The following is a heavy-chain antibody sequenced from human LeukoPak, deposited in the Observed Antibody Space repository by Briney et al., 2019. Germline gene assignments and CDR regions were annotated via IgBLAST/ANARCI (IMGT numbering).Heavy chain of an antibody. V-gene: IGHV4-34*01. CDR2: INHSGST. J-gene: IGHJ4*02. Sequence: PSETLSLTCAVYGGSFSGYYWSWIRQPPGKGLEWIGEINHSGSTNYNPSLKSRVTISVDTSKNQFSLKLSSVTAADTAVYYCAIKRGGLFDYWGQGTLVTVSS. CDR3: AIKRGGLFDY. CDR1: GGSFSGYY. D-gene: IGHD3-16*01.